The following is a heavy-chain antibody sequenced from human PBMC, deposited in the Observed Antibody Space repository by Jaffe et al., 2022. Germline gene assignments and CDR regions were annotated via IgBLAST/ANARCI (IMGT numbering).Heavy chain of an antibody. Sequence: EVQLVESGGGLVQPGGSLRLSCAASGFTFSSYEMNWVRQAPGKGLEWVSYISSSGSTIYYADSVKGRFTISRDNAKNSLYLQMNSLRAEDTAVYYCARSGPGDYWYFDLWGRGTLVTVSS. CDR1: GFTFSSYE. CDR3: ARSGPGDYWYFDL. CDR2: ISSSGSTI. J-gene: IGHJ2*01. D-gene: IGHD3-16*01. V-gene: IGHV3-48*03.